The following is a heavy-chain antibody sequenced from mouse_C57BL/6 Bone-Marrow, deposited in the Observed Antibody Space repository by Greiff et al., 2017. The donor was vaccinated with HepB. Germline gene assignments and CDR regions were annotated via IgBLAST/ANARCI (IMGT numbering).Heavy chain of an antibody. CDR3: ARFQDWYFDV. CDR1: GFTFSSYA. J-gene: IGHJ1*03. CDR2: ISDGGSYT. V-gene: IGHV5-4*01. D-gene: IGHD3-2*02. Sequence: EVQLVESGGGLVKPGGSLKLSCAASGFTFSSYAMSWVRQTPEKRLEWVATISDGGSYTYYPDNVKGRFTISRDNAKNNLYLQMSHLKSEDTAMYYCARFQDWYFDVWGTGTTVTVSS.